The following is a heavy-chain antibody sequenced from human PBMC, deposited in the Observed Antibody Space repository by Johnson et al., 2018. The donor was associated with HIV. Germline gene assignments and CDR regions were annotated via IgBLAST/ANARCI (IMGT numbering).Heavy chain of an antibody. D-gene: IGHD3-10*01. Sequence: VQLVESGGGVVQPGRSLRLSCAASGFTFSSYGMHWVRQAPGKGLEWVAAIIGSGGSTYYADSVKGRFTISRDNSKNTLYLQMNSLRAEDTAVYYCARDRGGPVRDDAFDIWGQGTMVTVSS. CDR1: GFTFSSYG. CDR2: IIGSGGST. J-gene: IGHJ3*02. CDR3: ARDRGGPVRDDAFDI. V-gene: IGHV3-23*04.